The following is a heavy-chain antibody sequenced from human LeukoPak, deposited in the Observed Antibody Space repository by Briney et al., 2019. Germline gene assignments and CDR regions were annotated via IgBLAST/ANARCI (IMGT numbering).Heavy chain of an antibody. CDR2: ISSSSSYI. Sequence: PGGSLRLSCAASGFTFSSYSMNWVRQAPGKGLEWVSSISSSSSYIYYADSVKGRFTISRDNAKNSLYLQMNSLRAEDTAVYYCAREAPYYYDSSGSTDYWGQGTLVTVSS. D-gene: IGHD3-22*01. J-gene: IGHJ4*02. V-gene: IGHV3-21*01. CDR3: AREAPYYYDSSGSTDY. CDR1: GFTFSSYS.